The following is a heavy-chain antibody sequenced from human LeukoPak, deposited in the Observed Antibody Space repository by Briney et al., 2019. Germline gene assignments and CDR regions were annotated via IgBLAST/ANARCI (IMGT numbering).Heavy chain of an antibody. CDR2: INLNSGGT. CDR3: AKQDSSDWEGLAEYFQY. V-gene: IGHV1-2*02. CDR1: GYTFTGYY. Sequence: ASVKVSCKASGYTFTGYYMHWVRQAPGQGLEWMGWINLNSGGTNYAQKFQGRVTMTRDTSISTAYMELSRLRSDDTAVYYCAKQDSSDWEGLAEYFQYWGQGTLVTVSA. D-gene: IGHD6-19*01. J-gene: IGHJ1*01.